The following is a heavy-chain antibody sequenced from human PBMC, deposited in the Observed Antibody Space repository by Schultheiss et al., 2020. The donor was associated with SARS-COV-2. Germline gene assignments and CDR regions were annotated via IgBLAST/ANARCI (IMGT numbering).Heavy chain of an antibody. V-gene: IGHV4-34*01. CDR3: ARGWFPEATSFAFDS. CDR1: GGSISSYY. D-gene: IGHD1-26*01. Sequence: SETLSLTCTVSGGSISSYYWSWIRQPPGKGLEWIGEINHSGSTNYNPSLKSRVTISVDTSKNQFSLKLSSVTAADTAVYYCARGWFPEATSFAFDSWGRGTLVTVSS. CDR2: INHSGST. J-gene: IGHJ4*02.